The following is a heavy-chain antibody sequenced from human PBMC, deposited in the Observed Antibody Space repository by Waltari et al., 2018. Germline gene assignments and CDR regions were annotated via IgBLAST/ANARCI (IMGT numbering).Heavy chain of an antibody. CDR1: GFTFRTYS. J-gene: IGHJ3*02. CDR3: ARALGALFDAFDI. D-gene: IGHD1-26*01. V-gene: IGHV3-21*01. CDR2: ISSSSSYI. Sequence: EVQLVESGGGLVQPGWSLCLSCPASGFTFRTYSMIWVSQAPGKGLEWVSSISSSSSYIYYADSEKGRFTSSRDNAKNSLYLQMNSLRAEDTAVYYCARALGALFDAFDIWGQGTMVTVSS.